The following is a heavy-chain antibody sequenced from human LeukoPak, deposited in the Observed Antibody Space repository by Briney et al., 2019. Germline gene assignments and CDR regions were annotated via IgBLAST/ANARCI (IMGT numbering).Heavy chain of an antibody. J-gene: IGHJ4*02. D-gene: IGHD4-23*01. Sequence: GGSLRLSCAASGFTFSSYSMNWVRQAPGKGLEWVSSISSSSSYIYYADSVKGRFTISRDNAKNSLYLQMNSLRAEDTAVYYCARERQDYGCNPLGYWGQGTLVTVSS. V-gene: IGHV3-21*01. CDR3: ARERQDYGCNPLGY. CDR2: ISSSSSYI. CDR1: GFTFSSYS.